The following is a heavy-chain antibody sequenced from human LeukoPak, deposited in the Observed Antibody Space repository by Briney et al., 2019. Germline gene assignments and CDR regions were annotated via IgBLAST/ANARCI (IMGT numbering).Heavy chain of an antibody. CDR1: GYSITSGYY. D-gene: IGHD3-10*01. CDR2: IYHSGST. J-gene: IGHJ3*02. Sequence: MPSETLSLTCGVSGYSITSGYYWGWIRQPPGKGLEWIGTIYHSGSTYYNPSLKSRVTISVDTSKNQFSLKLSSVTAADTAVYYCASSLIRFGELLYPDAFDIWGQGTMVTVSS. CDR3: ASSLIRFGELLYPDAFDI. V-gene: IGHV4-38-2*01.